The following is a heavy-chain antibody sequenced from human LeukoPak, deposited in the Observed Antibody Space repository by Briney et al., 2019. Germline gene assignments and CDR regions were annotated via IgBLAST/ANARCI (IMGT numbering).Heavy chain of an antibody. CDR2: IYYSGST. V-gene: IGHV4-61*01. J-gene: IGHJ4*02. CDR1: GGSISSSSYY. CDR3: ARGVEMATIFDY. D-gene: IGHD5-24*01. Sequence: PSETLSLTCTVSGGSISSSSYYWSWIRQPPGKGLEWIGYIYYSGSTNYNPSLKSRVTISVDTSKNQFSLKLSSVTAADTAVYYCARGVEMATIFDYWGQGTLVTVSS.